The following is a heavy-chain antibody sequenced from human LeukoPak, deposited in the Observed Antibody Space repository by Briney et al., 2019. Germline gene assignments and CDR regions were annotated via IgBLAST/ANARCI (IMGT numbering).Heavy chain of an antibody. V-gene: IGHV3-23*01. D-gene: IGHD2-15*01. CDR3: ATDKIAATGFGFDY. CDR2: ISGSGGST. CDR1: GFTFSSYA. Sequence: GGSLRLSCAASGFTFSSYAMRWVRQAPGKGREWVSAISGSGGSTYYAESVKGRFTISRDNSKNTLYLQMNSLRAEDTAVYYCATDKIAATGFGFDYWGQGTLVTVSS. J-gene: IGHJ4*02.